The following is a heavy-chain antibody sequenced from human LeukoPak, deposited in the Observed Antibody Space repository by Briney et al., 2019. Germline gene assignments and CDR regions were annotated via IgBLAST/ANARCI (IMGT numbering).Heavy chain of an antibody. CDR1: GFTFSSFA. J-gene: IGHJ4*02. CDR2: IWFDGSSK. CDR3: ARGFYRVRHDQSTYYFVH. D-gene: IGHD3-16*02. V-gene: IGHV3-33*01. Sequence: GRSLRLSCAPSGFTFSSFAMHWVRQAPGKGLEWLALIWFDGSSKNYTDSVEGRFTISRDNSKNTLFLQMNSLRAEDTAVYYCARGFYRVRHDQSTYYFVHWGQGTLVTVSS.